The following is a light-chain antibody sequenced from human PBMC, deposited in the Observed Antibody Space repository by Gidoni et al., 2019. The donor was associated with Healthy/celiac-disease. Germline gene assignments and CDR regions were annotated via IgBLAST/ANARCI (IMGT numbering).Light chain of an antibody. Sequence: EIVMTQPPATLSVSPGERATLSCRASQSVSSNLAWYQQKPGQAPRLLIYGASTRATGIPARFSGSGSGTEFTRTISSLQSEDFAVYYCQQYNNWLLTFXGXTKVXIK. CDR2: GAS. CDR1: QSVSSN. CDR3: QQYNNWLLT. J-gene: IGKJ4*01. V-gene: IGKV3-15*01.